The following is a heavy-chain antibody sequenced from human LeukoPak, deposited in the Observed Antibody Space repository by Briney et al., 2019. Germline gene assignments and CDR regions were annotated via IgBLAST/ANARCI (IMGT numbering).Heavy chain of an antibody. CDR3: ARSPPYDFWSGYYIGYYFDY. CDR2: INHSGST. D-gene: IGHD3-3*01. J-gene: IGHJ4*02. Sequence: SETLSLTCAVYGGSFSGYYWSLIRQPPGKGLEWIGEINHSGSTNYNPYLKSRVTISVDTSKNKFSLKLSSVTAADTAVYYCARSPPYDFWSGYYIGYYFDYWGQGTLVTVSS. CDR1: GGSFSGYY. V-gene: IGHV4-34*01.